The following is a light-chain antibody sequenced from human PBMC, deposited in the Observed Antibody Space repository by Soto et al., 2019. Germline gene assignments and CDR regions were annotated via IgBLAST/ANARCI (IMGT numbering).Light chain of an antibody. Sequence: QSVLTQPPSASGSPGQSVTISCTGTSSDVGAYNYVSWYQQHPDKAPKLMIYEVNQRPSGVPDRFSGSKSGNTASLTVSGLQAEDEADYYCASYAGINDFWVFGGGTKVTVL. CDR3: ASYAGINDFWV. CDR2: EVN. J-gene: IGLJ3*02. V-gene: IGLV2-8*01. CDR1: SSDVGAYNY.